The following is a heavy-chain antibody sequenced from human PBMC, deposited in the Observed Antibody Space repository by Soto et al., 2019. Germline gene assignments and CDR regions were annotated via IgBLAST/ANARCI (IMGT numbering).Heavy chain of an antibody. D-gene: IGHD6-13*01. J-gene: IGHJ6*02. CDR3: ARFRTEHSSSWDHYYYYGMDV. V-gene: IGHV4-34*01. Sequence: PSETLSLTCAVYGGSFSGYYWSWIRQPPGKGLEWIGEINHSGITNYNPSLKSRVTISVDTSKNQFSLKLSSVTAADTAVYYCARFRTEHSSSWDHYYYYGMDVWGQGTTVTVSS. CDR2: INHSGIT. CDR1: GGSFSGYY.